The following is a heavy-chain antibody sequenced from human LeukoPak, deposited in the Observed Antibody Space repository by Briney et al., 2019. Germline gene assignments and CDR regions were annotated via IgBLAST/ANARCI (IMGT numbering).Heavy chain of an antibody. J-gene: IGHJ4*02. D-gene: IGHD2-21*01. V-gene: IGHV3-23*01. CDR1: GFTFRSYA. Sequence: GGSLRLSCAASGFTFRSYAMSWARLAAGKGLEWVSTISGSGGGTLYPDSVKGGFTISRDNSKNTLWLHMTSLRAEDTAIYYCAKGSYSADSSPTGDDYWGQGTLVTVSS. CDR3: AKGSYSADSSPTGDDY. CDR2: ISGSGGGT.